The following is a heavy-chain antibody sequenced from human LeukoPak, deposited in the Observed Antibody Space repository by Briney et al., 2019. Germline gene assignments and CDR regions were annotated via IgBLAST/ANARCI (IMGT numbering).Heavy chain of an antibody. CDR1: GFTFSSYG. CDR3: AGLPAYYYDTSGFYFDY. Sequence: PGGSLRLSCAASGFTFSSYGMNWVRQAPGKGLEWVSSISSSSSYIYYADSVKGRFTISRDNAKNSLYLQMNSLRAEDTAVYYCAGLPAYYYDTSGFYFDYWGQGTLVTVSS. V-gene: IGHV3-21*01. CDR2: ISSSSSYI. J-gene: IGHJ4*02. D-gene: IGHD3-22*01.